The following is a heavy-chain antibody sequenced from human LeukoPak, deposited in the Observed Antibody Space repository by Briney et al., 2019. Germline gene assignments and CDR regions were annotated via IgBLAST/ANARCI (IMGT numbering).Heavy chain of an antibody. J-gene: IGHJ4*02. CDR3: ARDPPSIRWGGSYYFDY. V-gene: IGHV1-46*01. Sequence: GASVKVSCKASGYTFTSYYMHWVRQAPGQGLEWMGIINPSGGSTSYAQKFQGRVTMTRDMSTSTVYMELSSLRSEDTAVYYCARDPPSIRWGGSYYFDYWGQGTLVTVSS. CDR2: INPSGGST. D-gene: IGHD4-23*01. CDR1: GYTFTSYY.